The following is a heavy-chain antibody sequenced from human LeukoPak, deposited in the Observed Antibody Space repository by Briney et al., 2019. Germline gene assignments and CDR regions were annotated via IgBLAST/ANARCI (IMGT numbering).Heavy chain of an antibody. CDR2: ITRGGIYT. V-gene: IGHV3-21*01. J-gene: IGHJ6*03. CDR1: GFTFSSYN. CDR3: ARDPYNGSYGDDYYYYMDV. Sequence: GGSLRLSCAASGFTFSSYNMNWVRQTPGKGLEWVSSITRGGIYTFYADSVKGRFTISRDNAKNSLSLQMNSLRAEDTAVYYCARDPYNGSYGDDYYYYMDVWGKGTTVTISS. D-gene: IGHD1-26*01.